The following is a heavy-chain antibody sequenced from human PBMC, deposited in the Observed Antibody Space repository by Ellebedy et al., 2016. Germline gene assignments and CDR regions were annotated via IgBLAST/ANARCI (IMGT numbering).Heavy chain of an antibody. V-gene: IGHV4-34*01. D-gene: IGHD3-22*01. J-gene: IGHJ4*02. CDR1: GGSFSGYY. CDR3: GSRLFPYSPPDY. CDR2: INHSGST. Sequence: SETLSLTXAVYGGSFSGYYWSWIRQPPGKGLEWIGEINHSGSTNYNPSLKSRVTISVDTFKNQFSLKLSSVTAADTAVYYCGSRLFPYSPPDYWGQGTLVTVSS.